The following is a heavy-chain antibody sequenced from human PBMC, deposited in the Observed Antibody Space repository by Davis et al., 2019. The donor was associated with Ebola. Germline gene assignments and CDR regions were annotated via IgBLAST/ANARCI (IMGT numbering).Heavy chain of an antibody. CDR2: ITDNSSAV. CDR3: ARRSGDTAGDTWEGFDH. J-gene: IGHJ5*02. CDR1: GFTFSDYE. Sequence: GESLKISCGASGFTFSDYEMNWVRQAPGKGLEWVSYITDNSSAVYYAGPVRGRFTVSRDNAKNSLYLQMDNLSADDSAVYFCARRSGDTAGDTWEGFDHWGQGTLVTVSS. V-gene: IGHV3-48*03. D-gene: IGHD5-18*01.